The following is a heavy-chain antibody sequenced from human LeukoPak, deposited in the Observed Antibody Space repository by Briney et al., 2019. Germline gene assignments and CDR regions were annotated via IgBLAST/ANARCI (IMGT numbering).Heavy chain of an antibody. J-gene: IGHJ5*02. Sequence: GGSLRLSCAASGFTFSSYWMHWVRQAPGKGLVWVSLINTDGTATSYAGSVEGRFTISRDNAKNTLYLQMNSLSAEDTAVYYCARDGGGSSGWYYWFDTWGQGTLVTVSS. D-gene: IGHD6-19*01. CDR3: ARDGGGSSGWYYWFDT. V-gene: IGHV3-74*01. CDR2: INTDGTAT. CDR1: GFTFSSYW.